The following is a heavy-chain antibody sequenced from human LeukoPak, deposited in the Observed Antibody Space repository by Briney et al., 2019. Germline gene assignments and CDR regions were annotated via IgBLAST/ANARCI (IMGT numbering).Heavy chain of an antibody. Sequence: GGSLRLSCTASGFAVSNNYMSWVRQAPGKGLEWVSVIYSGGSTYYADSVKGRFTISRDNSKNTLYLQMNSLRAEDTAVYYCARLWITPYYMDVWGKGTTVTISS. J-gene: IGHJ6*03. CDR3: ARLWITPYYMDV. CDR2: IYSGGST. CDR1: GFAVSNNY. D-gene: IGHD3-10*01. V-gene: IGHV3-53*01.